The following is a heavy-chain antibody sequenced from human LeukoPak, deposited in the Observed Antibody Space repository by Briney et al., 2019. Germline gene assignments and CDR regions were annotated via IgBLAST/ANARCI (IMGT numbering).Heavy chain of an antibody. CDR2: ISGSGANT. D-gene: IGHD1-26*01. J-gene: IGHJ4*02. V-gene: IGHV3-23*01. CDR1: GFAVSSNY. CDR3: TKDASGSYCPDY. Sequence: GGSLRLSCAASGFAVSSNYMSWVRQAPGKGLEWVSGISGSGANTHYADSVKGRFTISRDSSKNTLYLQMNSLRAEDTATYYCTKDASGSYCPDYWGQGTLVTVSS.